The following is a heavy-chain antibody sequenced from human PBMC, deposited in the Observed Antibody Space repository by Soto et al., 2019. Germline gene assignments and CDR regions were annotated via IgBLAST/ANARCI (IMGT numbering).Heavy chain of an antibody. J-gene: IGHJ4*02. D-gene: IGHD6-13*01. CDR1: GYIFTNHW. CDR2: IDPSGSYT. Sequence: GESLKISCXGSGYIFTNHWIHWVRQLPGKGLEWMGRIDPSGSYTNYSPSFQSHVTISADKSINTAYLQWSTMKASDTAMYYCAISSSILGDFWGQGTLVTVSS. CDR3: AISSSILGDF. V-gene: IGHV5-10-1*01.